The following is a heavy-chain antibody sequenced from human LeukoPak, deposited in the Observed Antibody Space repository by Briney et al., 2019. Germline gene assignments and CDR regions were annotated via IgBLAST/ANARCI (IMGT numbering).Heavy chain of an antibody. D-gene: IGHD3-22*01. CDR3: ARDPTLKYYYDSSGSQNVYMDV. CDR1: GYTFTCYY. V-gene: IGHV1-2*02. CDR2: INPNSGGT. J-gene: IGHJ6*03. Sequence: ASVKVSCKASGYTFTCYYMHWVRQAPGQGLEWMGWINPNSGGTNYAQKFQGRVPMTRDTSISTAYMELNRLRSDDTAVYYCARDPTLKYYYDSSGSQNVYMDVWGKGTTVTVSS.